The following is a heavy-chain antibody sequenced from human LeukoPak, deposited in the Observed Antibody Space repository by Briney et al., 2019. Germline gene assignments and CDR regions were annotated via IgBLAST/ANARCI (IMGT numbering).Heavy chain of an antibody. J-gene: IGHJ4*02. CDR2: INHSGST. CDR1: GGSFSGYY. Sequence: SETLSLTCAVYGGSFSGYYWSWIRQPPGKGLEWIGEINHSGSTNYNPSLKSRGTISVDTSKNQFSLKLSSVTAADTAVYYCARGRYSSSWYPIFDYWGQGTLVTVSS. D-gene: IGHD6-13*01. V-gene: IGHV4-34*01. CDR3: ARGRYSSSWYPIFDY.